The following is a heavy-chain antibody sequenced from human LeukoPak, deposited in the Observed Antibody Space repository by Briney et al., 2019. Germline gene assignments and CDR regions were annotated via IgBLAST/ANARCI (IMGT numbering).Heavy chain of an antibody. V-gene: IGHV1-8*01. D-gene: IGHD2-21*02. Sequence: ASVKVSCKASGYTFTSYDINWVRQATGQGLEWMGWMNPNSGNTGYAQKFQGRVTMTRNTSISTAYMELSSLRAEDTAVYYCAKYDFLGINWYFDLWGRGTLVTVSS. CDR3: AKYDFLGINWYFDL. CDR1: GYTFTSYD. J-gene: IGHJ2*01. CDR2: MNPNSGNT.